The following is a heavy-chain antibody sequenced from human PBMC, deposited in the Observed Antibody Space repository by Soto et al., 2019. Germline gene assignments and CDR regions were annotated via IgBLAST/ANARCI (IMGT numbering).Heavy chain of an antibody. CDR2: IQPGGSDL. D-gene: IGHD3-3*02. CDR3: ARQIHCICEA. CDR1: GYNFGSDW. Sequence: GESLKISCKGSGYNFGSDWIGWVRQMPGKGLEWMGIIQPGGSDLRYSPSFQGQVTISADKSINTAYLQWSSLKASDTAMYYCARQIHCICEAWVQGTHVTV. V-gene: IGHV5-51*01. J-gene: IGHJ5*02.